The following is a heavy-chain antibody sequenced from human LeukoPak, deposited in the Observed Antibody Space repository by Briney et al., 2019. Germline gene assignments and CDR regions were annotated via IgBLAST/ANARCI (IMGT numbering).Heavy chain of an antibody. Sequence: ASVKVSCKASGYTFTSYGISWVRQAPGQGLEWMGWISAFNGNTNYAQKLQGRVTMTTDTSTSTAYMELRSLRSDDTAVYYCATALGSGSHPIDAFDIWGQGTMVTVSS. CDR1: GYTFTSYG. CDR3: ATALGSGSHPIDAFDI. D-gene: IGHD1-26*01. J-gene: IGHJ3*02. V-gene: IGHV1-18*01. CDR2: ISAFNGNT.